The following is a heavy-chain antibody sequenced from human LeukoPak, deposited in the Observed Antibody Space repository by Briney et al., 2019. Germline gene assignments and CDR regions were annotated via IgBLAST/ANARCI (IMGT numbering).Heavy chain of an antibody. D-gene: IGHD3-3*01. CDR3: ARGVTYYDLWSGYYNGYFDY. J-gene: IGHJ4*02. V-gene: IGHV3-7*04. CDR2: IKQDGSEK. Sequence: GGSLRLSCAASGFTFSSYWMSWVRQAPGKGLEWVANIKQDGSEKYYVDSVKGRFTISRDNAKNSLYLQMNSLRAEDTAVYYCARGVTYYDLWSGYYNGYFDYWGQGTLVTVSS. CDR1: GFTFSSYW.